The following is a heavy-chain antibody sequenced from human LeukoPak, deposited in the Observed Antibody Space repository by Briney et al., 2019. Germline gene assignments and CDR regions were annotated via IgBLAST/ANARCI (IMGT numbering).Heavy chain of an antibody. CDR1: GFTFSSYA. CDR3: ARVIGFETIDY. D-gene: IGHD3-10*01. Sequence: GGSLRLSCAASGFTFSSYAMHWVRQAPGKGLEWVAVISYDGGNKYYADTVKGRFTISRDNSKNTLYLQMNSLRAEDTAVYYCARVIGFETIDYWGQGTLVTVSS. CDR2: ISYDGGNK. V-gene: IGHV3-30*04. J-gene: IGHJ4*02.